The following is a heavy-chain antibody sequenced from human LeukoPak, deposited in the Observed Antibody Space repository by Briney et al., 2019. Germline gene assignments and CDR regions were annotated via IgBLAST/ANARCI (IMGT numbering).Heavy chain of an antibody. CDR2: TYYRGTT. D-gene: IGHD1-1*01. CDR3: ARDWNRYAY. V-gene: IGHV4-39*07. J-gene: IGHJ4*02. Sequence: SDTLSLTCTVSGASISSTSYYWGWIRQPPGKGLEWIGSTYYRGTTYYNPSLKSRVTISVDTSKNKFSLQLSSVTAADTAVYYCARDWNRYAYWGQGTLVTVSS. CDR1: GASISSTSYY.